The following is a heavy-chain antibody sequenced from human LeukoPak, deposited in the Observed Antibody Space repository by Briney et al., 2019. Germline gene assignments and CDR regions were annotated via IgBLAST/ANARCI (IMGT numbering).Heavy chain of an antibody. CDR1: GFTFSSYG. V-gene: IGHV3-30*18. J-gene: IGHJ4*02. Sequence: PGGSLRLSCAASGFTFSSYGMHWVRQAPGKGLEWVAVISYDGSNKYYADSVKGRFTISRDNSKNTLYLQMNSLRAEDTAVYYCAKDLFYGDPTHYFDYWGQGTLVTVSS. CDR2: ISYDGSNK. D-gene: IGHD4-17*01. CDR3: AKDLFYGDPTHYFDY.